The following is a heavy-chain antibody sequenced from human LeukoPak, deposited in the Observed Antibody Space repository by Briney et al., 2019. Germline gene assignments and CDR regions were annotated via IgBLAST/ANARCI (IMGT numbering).Heavy chain of an antibody. CDR1: GFTFSSYT. D-gene: IGHD1-26*01. Sequence: GGSLRLSCAASGFTFSSYTMTWVRQAPGKGLEWVSGISGSGDSTYYADSVKGRFTISRDNAKNSPYLQMNSLRPEDTAVYYCARENSGSYYQFDCWGQGTLVTVSS. J-gene: IGHJ4*02. V-gene: IGHV3-23*01. CDR3: ARENSGSYYQFDC. CDR2: ISGSGDST.